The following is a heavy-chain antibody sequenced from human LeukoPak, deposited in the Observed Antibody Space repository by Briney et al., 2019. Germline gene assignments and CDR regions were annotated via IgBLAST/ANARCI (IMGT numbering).Heavy chain of an antibody. CDR2: INHRST. CDR1: GGSLYGYF. V-gene: IGHV4-34*01. D-gene: IGHD6-13*01. CDR3: ARAYYSTSWYGV. J-gene: IGHJ3*01. Sequence: SETLSLTCAVSGGSLYGYFWSWIRQPPGKGLEWIGEINHRSTNYNPSLKSRVTISVDTSKNHFSLKLSSMTAADTAVYYCARAYYSTSWYGVWGQGTLVTVSS.